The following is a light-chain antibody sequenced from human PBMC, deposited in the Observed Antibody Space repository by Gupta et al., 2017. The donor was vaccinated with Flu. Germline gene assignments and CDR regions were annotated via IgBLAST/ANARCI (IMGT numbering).Light chain of an antibody. V-gene: IGKV1-5*03. Sequence: GDRVTITCRASQSVRRWLAWYQQKPGKAPKLLIYKASNLESEVPSRFSGSGSGTEFTLTISSLQPDDFATYYCQQYDSYSLIFGGGTKVEI. J-gene: IGKJ4*01. CDR3: QQYDSYSLI. CDR1: QSVRRW. CDR2: KAS.